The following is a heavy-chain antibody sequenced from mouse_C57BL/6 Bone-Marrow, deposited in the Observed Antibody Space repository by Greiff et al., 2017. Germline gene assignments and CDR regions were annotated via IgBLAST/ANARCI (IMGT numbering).Heavy chain of an antibody. Sequence: QVQLQQSGAELVKPGASVKISCKASGYAFSSYWMNWVKQRPGKGLEWIGQIYPGDGDTNYNGKFKGKDTLTADKSSSTAYMQLSSLTSEDSAVYFCARRRGQDWYFDVWGTGTTVTVSS. CDR1: GYAFSSYW. J-gene: IGHJ1*03. CDR3: ARRRGQDWYFDV. D-gene: IGHD3-3*01. V-gene: IGHV1-80*01. CDR2: IYPGDGDT.